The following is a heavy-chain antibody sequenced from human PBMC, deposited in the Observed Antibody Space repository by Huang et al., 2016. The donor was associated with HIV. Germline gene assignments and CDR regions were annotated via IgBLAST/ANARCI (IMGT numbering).Heavy chain of an antibody. Sequence: EVQLVESGGGLVQPGGSLILSCAAFGFTFSGYSMNWVRPDPGKGLEWVSYISSSSCTIYYADSVKGRFTISRDNAKNSLFLQMNSLRDEDTAVYYCARGIRYFGVVAYFDYWGQGALVTVSS. J-gene: IGHJ4*02. CDR2: ISSSSCTI. D-gene: IGHD3-3*01. V-gene: IGHV3-48*02. CDR3: ARGIRYFGVVAYFDY. CDR1: GFTFSGYS.